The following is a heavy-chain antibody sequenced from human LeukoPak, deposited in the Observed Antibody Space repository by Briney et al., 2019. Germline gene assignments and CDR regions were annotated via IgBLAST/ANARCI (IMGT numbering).Heavy chain of an antibody. CDR2: IWSDGSNT. J-gene: IGHJ4*02. CDR3: AADFCSGGVCYFFDY. Sequence: PGGSLRLSCAASGFTFSSYGMHWVRQAPGKGLEWVAVIWSDGSNTYYADSVKGRFTISRDNSKNTLYLQMNSLRAEDTAVYYCAADFCSGGVCYFFDYWGQGTLVTVSS. CDR1: GFTFSSYG. V-gene: IGHV3-33*08. D-gene: IGHD2-8*02.